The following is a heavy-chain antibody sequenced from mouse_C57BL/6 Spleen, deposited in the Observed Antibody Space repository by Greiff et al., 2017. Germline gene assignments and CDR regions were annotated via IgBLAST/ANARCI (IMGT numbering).Heavy chain of an antibody. CDR1: GYTFTSYW. Sequence: QVQLKQSGAELAKPGASVKLSCKASGYTFTSYWMHWVKQRPGPGLEWIGYINPSSGYTKYNQKFKDKATLTADKSSSKAYMQLSSLTYEDSAVYYCARDLPFVIYGSREAMDYWGQGTSVTVSS. CDR2: INPSSGYT. D-gene: IGHD1-1*01. V-gene: IGHV1-7*01. CDR3: ARDLPFVIYGSREAMDY. J-gene: IGHJ4*01.